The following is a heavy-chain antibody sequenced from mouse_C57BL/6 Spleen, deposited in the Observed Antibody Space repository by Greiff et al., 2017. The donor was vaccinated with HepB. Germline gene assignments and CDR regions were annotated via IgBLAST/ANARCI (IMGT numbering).Heavy chain of an antibody. D-gene: IGHD1-1*01. Sequence: VQLQQPGAELVMPGASVKLSCKASGYTFTSYWMHWVKQRPGQGLEWIGEIDPSDSYTNYNQKFKGKSTLTVDKSSSTAYMQLSSLTSEDSAVYYCARGSTVVAPFDYWGQGTTLTVSS. CDR3: ARGSTVVAPFDY. CDR1: GYTFTSYW. V-gene: IGHV1-69*01. CDR2: IDPSDSYT. J-gene: IGHJ2*01.